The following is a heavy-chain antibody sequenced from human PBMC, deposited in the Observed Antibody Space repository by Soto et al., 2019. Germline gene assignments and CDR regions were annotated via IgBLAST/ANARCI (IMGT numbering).Heavy chain of an antibody. D-gene: IGHD1-1*01. J-gene: IGHJ6*02. V-gene: IGHV2-26*01. CDR2: IFSYNER. Sequence: QVTLKESGPVLVKPTETLTLTCTVSGFSLTTGRMGVSWIRQSPGKAVEWLAHIFSYNERSYSTSMQGRLTISQVSSRSQVVLSMTHIDPVDSGTYYCVRVNAVSYQIYYGMDVWGQGTTVTVSS. CDR3: VRVNAVSYQIYYGMDV. CDR1: GFSLTTGRMG.